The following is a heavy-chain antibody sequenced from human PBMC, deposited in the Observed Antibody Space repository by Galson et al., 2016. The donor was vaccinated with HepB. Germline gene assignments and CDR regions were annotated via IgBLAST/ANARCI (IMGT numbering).Heavy chain of an antibody. Sequence: SLRLSCAASGFTLTEAWMSWVRQAPGKGQEWVGLIRTKSEGGTTHYAPSLKGRFTISRDDSKNTLHLQMNSLQTEDTAVYYCTTLITIDVHADYWGQGTLVTVSS. CDR1: GFTLTEAW. CDR2: IRTKSEGGTT. V-gene: IGHV3-15*01. D-gene: IGHD3-9*01. CDR3: TTLITIDVHADY. J-gene: IGHJ4*02.